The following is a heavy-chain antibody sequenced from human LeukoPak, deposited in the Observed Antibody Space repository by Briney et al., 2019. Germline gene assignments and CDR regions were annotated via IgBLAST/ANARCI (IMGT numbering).Heavy chain of an antibody. CDR1: GFIFDDYA. D-gene: IGHD1-1*01. Sequence: GGSLRLSCAASGFIFDDYAMHWVRQAPGKGLEWVSGISWNSGSIGYADSVKGRFTVSRDNAENSLFLQMNSLRAEDTAIYYCARSLTTLTYEGYWGQGTLVTVSS. CDR2: ISWNSGSI. CDR3: ARSLTTLTYEGY. J-gene: IGHJ4*02. V-gene: IGHV3-9*01.